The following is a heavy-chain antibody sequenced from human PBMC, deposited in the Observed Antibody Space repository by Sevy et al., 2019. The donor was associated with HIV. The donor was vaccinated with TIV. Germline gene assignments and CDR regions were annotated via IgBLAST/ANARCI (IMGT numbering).Heavy chain of an antibody. CDR2: ISGSGGST. V-gene: IGHV3-23*01. J-gene: IGHJ4*02. CDR3: AKVFGYYYDSSGDIDY. D-gene: IGHD3-22*01. CDR1: GFTFSSYA. Sequence: GGSLRLSCAASGFTFSSYAMSWVRQAPGKGLEWVSAISGSGGSTYYADPVKGRFTISRDNSKNTLYLQMNSLRGEDTAVYYCAKVFGYYYDSSGDIDYWGQGTLVTVSS.